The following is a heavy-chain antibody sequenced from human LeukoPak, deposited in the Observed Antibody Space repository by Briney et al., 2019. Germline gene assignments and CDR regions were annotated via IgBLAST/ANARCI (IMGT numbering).Heavy chain of an antibody. CDR1: RGTFSSYA. D-gene: IGHD2-2*01. Sequence: SVKVSCKASRGTFSSYAISWVRQAPGQGGEWMGGIIPFFGTANYAQKFQGRVTITADKSTSTAYMELSSLRSEDTAVYYCARIRLGYCSSTSCLPLGFDPWRQGTLVTVSS. J-gene: IGHJ5*02. CDR3: ARIRLGYCSSTSCLPLGFDP. V-gene: IGHV1-69*06. CDR2: IIPFFGTA.